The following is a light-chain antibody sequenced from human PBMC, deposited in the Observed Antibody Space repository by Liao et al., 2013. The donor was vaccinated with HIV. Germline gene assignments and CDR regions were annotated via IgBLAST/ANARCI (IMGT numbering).Light chain of an antibody. J-gene: IGLJ2*01. CDR2: YDR. CDR1: NIGSKS. Sequence: SYVLTQTPSVSVAPGKTATVTCGGSNIGSKSVHWYQQKPGQAPLLVIYYDRDRPSGIPERFSGSNSGHTATLNISRVEAGDEADYYCQVWDSSSDHRVIFGGGTKLTVL. V-gene: IGLV3-21*01. CDR3: QVWDSSSDHRVI.